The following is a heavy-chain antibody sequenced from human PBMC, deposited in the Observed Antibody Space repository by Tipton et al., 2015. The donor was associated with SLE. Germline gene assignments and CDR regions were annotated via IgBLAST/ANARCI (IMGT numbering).Heavy chain of an antibody. J-gene: IGHJ3*01. CDR1: GFSFDRRA. CDR3: ARGPRPIDAFDV. V-gene: IGHV3-66*02. Sequence: SLRLSCLASGFSFDRRAMNWVRQAPGKGLEWVSILYSGGRTFYGDSVKGRFTISRDNSKNTVYLQMNGLKTEDTAVYFCARGPRPIDAFDVWGQGTMVTVSS. D-gene: IGHD6-6*01. CDR2: LYSGGRT.